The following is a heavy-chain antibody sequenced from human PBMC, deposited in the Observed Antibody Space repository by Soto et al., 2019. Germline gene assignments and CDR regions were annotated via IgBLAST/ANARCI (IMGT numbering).Heavy chain of an antibody. CDR3: ASTIFGVVKAFDI. J-gene: IGHJ3*02. CDR1: GYSFTSYW. V-gene: IGHV5-51*01. Sequence: PGASLKISCKGSGYSFTSYWIGWVRQMPGKGLEWMGIIYPGDSDTRYSPSFQGQVTISADKSISTAYLQWSSLKASDTAMYYCASTIFGVVKAFDIWGQGTMVTVSS. CDR2: IYPGDSDT. D-gene: IGHD3-3*01.